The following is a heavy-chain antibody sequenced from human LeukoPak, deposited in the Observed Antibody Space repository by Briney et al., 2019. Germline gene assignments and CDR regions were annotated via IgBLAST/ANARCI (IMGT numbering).Heavy chain of an antibody. V-gene: IGHV3-7*04. Sequence: GGSLRLSCAASGFTFSNYWMSWVRQAPGRGLEWVANIKEDGSDKNYVDSVRGRFTISRDNAKNALYLQMNSLRAEDTAVYYCGREIPGGTTSLDCWGQGTVVTVSS. CDR3: GREIPGGTTSLDC. J-gene: IGHJ4*02. CDR2: IKEDGSDK. D-gene: IGHD1-7*01. CDR1: GFTFSNYW.